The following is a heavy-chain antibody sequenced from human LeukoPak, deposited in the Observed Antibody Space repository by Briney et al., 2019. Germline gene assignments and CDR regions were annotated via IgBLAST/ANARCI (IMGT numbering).Heavy chain of an antibody. CDR1: GFTFSSYG. J-gene: IGHJ4*02. D-gene: IGHD2-21*02. V-gene: IGHV3-30*02. Sequence: PGGSLRLSCAASGFTFSSYGMHWVRQAPGKGLEWVAFIRYDGSNKYYADSVKGRFTISRDNSKNTLYLQMNSLRVEDTAVYYCAKDLERHIVVVTASAVDYWGQGTLVTVSS. CDR3: AKDLERHIVVVTASAVDY. CDR2: IRYDGSNK.